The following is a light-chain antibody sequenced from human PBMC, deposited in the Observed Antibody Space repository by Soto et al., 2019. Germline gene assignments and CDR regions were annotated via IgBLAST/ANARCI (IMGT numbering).Light chain of an antibody. V-gene: IGKV3-15*01. Sequence: CQGEGDIPSGRATQSISSDYLAWYQQKPGQAPRLLIYGASTRATDVPARFSGSGSGTEFTRTISTLQSEDFAVDYCQQYNNWRDTFGRGTKVDIK. CDR2: GAS. CDR1: QSISSD. CDR3: QQYNNWRDT. J-gene: IGKJ4*02.